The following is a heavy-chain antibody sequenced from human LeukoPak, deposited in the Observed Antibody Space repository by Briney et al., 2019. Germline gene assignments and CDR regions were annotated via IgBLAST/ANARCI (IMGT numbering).Heavy chain of an antibody. CDR1: GFTFSSYV. J-gene: IGHJ3*02. Sequence: PGGSLRLSCAASGFTFSSYVMSWVRQAPGKGLEWVSSTSGSGSSTYYADSVKGRFTISRDNSKNTVFLQMNSLRAEDTAVYYCARKYYFDSTVATDAFDIWGQGTMVTVSS. CDR3: ARKYYFDSTVATDAFDI. D-gene: IGHD3-22*01. V-gene: IGHV3-23*01. CDR2: TSGSGSST.